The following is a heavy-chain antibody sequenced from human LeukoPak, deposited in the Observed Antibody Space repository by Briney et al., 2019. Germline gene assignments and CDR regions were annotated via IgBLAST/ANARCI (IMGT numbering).Heavy chain of an antibody. CDR1: GYIFTTYD. CDR2: MNPNNGYG. Sequence: GASVKVSCKASGYIFTTYDINWVRLAPGQGLEWMAWMNPNNGYGGVAQKFQGRVTLSRNTDITTAYMELNRLRSDDTAVYYCARFGGGATKDDRLDYWGQGVLVTVS. CDR3: ARFGGGATKDDRLDY. D-gene: IGHD3-16*01. J-gene: IGHJ4*02. V-gene: IGHV1-8*03.